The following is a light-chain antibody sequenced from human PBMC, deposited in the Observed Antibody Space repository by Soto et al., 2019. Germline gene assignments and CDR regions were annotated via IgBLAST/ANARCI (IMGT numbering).Light chain of an antibody. CDR3: QQRSKFLWT. J-gene: IGKJ1*01. CDR1: QSVSSY. V-gene: IGKV3-11*01. CDR2: DTS. Sequence: EIVLTQSPATLSLSPGERATLSCRASQSVSSYLAWYQQKPGQAPRLLMYDTSNRAPGIPARFSGSGSGTDFTLTISSLEPEDFPVYFCQQRSKFLWTFGQGTKVDI.